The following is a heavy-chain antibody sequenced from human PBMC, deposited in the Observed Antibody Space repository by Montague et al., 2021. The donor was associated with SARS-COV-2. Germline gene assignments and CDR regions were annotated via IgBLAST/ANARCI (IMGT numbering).Heavy chain of an antibody. Sequence: SETLSLTCAVSGGSISSSNWWSWVRPPPGKGLEWIGEIYHSGSTNYNPSLKSRVTISVDKSKNQFSVKLRSVTAADTAVYYCARRPLGYYYYGMDVWGQGTTVTVSS. CDR2: IYHSGST. CDR3: ARRPLGYYYYGMDV. V-gene: IGHV4-4*02. CDR1: GGSISSSNW. J-gene: IGHJ6*02.